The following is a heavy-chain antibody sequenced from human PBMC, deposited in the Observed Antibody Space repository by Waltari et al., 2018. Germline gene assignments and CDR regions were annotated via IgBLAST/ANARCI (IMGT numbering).Heavy chain of an antibody. Sequence: QVQLVQSGAEVKEPGSSVKVCCKVAGGTFSSNSFSWVRQAPGQGLEWLGGVFLLLARINPQQRFQDSVTITAEESTKTGHMEANNLTSEATARSYCAKSPQLTTAHWVDPWGQGTLVTVSS. J-gene: IGHJ5*02. CDR2: VFLLLARI. D-gene: IGHD3-3*01. CDR1: GGTFSSNS. V-gene: IGHV1-69*11. CDR3: AKSPQLTTAHWVDP.